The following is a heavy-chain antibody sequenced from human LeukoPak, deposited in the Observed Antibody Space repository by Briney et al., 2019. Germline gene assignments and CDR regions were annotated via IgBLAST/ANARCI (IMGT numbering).Heavy chain of an antibody. CDR3: ARAGYGDLDDAFDI. Sequence: TGGSLRLSCAASGFTFSSYWMHWVRHASGKGLVWVSRINSDGSTINYADSVEGRFTISRDNAKNTLYLQMNSLRAEDTAVYYCARAGYGDLDDAFDIWGQGTMVTVSS. CDR1: GFTFSSYW. V-gene: IGHV3-74*01. CDR2: INSDGSTI. D-gene: IGHD4-17*01. J-gene: IGHJ3*02.